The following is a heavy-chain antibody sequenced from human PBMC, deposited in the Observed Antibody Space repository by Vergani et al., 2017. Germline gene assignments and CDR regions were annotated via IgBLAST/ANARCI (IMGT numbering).Heavy chain of an antibody. V-gene: IGHV4-59*01. CDR2: IYYSGST. CDR3: ARDRSIVGGTAGGMDV. CDR1: GGSISSYY. Sequence: QVQLQESGPGLVKPSETLSLTCTVSGGSISSYYWSWIRQTPGKGLGWIGYIYYSGSTNYNPSLKSRVTISVDTSKNQFSLKLSSVTAADTAVYYCARDRSIVGGTAGGMDVWGQGTTVTVSS. D-gene: IGHD1-26*01. J-gene: IGHJ6*02.